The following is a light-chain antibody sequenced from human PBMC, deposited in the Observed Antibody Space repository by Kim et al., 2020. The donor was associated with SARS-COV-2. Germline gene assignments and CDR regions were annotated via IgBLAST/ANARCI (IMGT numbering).Light chain of an antibody. V-gene: IGLV3-9*01. J-gene: IGLJ2*01. CDR2: RDN. Sequence: SYELTQPLSVSVALGQTARITCGGNNIGSKNVHWYQQKPGQAPVLVIYRDNSGPSGIPERFSDSNSVNTATLTISRAQAGDEGDYYCQVWDSSTVVFGGGTQLTVL. CDR3: QVWDSSTVV. CDR1: NIGSKN.